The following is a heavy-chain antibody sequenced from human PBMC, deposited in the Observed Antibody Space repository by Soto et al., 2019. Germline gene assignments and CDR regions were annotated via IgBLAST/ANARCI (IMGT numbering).Heavy chain of an antibody. CDR2: IIPIFGTA. CDR3: ARGGKYYYDSSGYYAR. J-gene: IGHJ4*02. Sequence: SVKVSCKSSVGTFSSYAIICVRQAPGQGLEWMGGIIPIFGTANYAQKFQGRVTITADESTSTAYMELSSLRSEDTAVYYCARGGKYYYDSSGYYARWGQGTLVTVSS. D-gene: IGHD3-22*01. V-gene: IGHV1-69*13. CDR1: VGTFSSYA.